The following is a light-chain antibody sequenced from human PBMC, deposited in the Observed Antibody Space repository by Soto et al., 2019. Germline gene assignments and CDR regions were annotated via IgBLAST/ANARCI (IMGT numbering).Light chain of an antibody. V-gene: IGLV2-14*01. CDR1: SSDVGGYNY. J-gene: IGLJ3*02. CDR3: CSFTTSNTWV. CDR2: EVS. Sequence: QSALTQPASVCGSPGQSITISCTGTSSDVGGYNYVSWFQQHPGEAPKLMIYEVSHRPSGVSDRLSGSKSGNTASLTISGLQAEDEADYYCCSFTTSNTWVFGGGTKVTVL.